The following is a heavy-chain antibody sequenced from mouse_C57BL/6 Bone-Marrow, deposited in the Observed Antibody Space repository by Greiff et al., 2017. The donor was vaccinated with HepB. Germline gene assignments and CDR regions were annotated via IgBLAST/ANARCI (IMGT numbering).Heavy chain of an antibody. Sequence: EVQLQQSGPELVKPGASVKMSCKASGYTFTDYYMNWVKQSHGKSLEWIGDINPNNGGTSYNQKFKGKATLTVDKSSSTAYMELRSLTSEDSAVYYCARKGDYDYFDYWGQGTTLTVSS. J-gene: IGHJ2*01. CDR2: INPNNGGT. V-gene: IGHV1-26*01. D-gene: IGHD2-4*01. CDR1: GYTFTDYY. CDR3: ARKGDYDYFDY.